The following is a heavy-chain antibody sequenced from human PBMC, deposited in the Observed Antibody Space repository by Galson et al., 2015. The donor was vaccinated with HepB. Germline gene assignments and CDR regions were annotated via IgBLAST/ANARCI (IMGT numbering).Heavy chain of an antibody. CDR1: GYTFTSYA. D-gene: IGHD6-13*01. CDR2: INAGNGNT. V-gene: IGHV1-3*01. CDR3: ARGAAAGPYGLDV. Sequence: SVKVSCKASGYTFTSYAMHWVRQAPGQRLEWMGWINAGNGNTKYSQKFQGRVTITRDTSASTAYMELSSLTSEDTAVYYCARGAAAGPYGLDVWGQGTTVIVSS. J-gene: IGHJ6*02.